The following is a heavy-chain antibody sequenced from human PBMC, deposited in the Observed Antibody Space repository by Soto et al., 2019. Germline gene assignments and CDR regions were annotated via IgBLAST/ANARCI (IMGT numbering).Heavy chain of an antibody. CDR1: GCSVSSSH. CDR3: ARGIWEMATIRPENY. D-gene: IGHD5-12*01. Sequence: GGSLRLSCAASGCSVSSSHMIWVRQAPGKGLEWVSVIYSGGATYYAVSVKGRFTISRDRSKNTVYLQMNSLTTEDTAVYYCARGIWEMATIRPENYWGQGTPVTVSS. CDR2: IYSGGAT. V-gene: IGHV3-53*01. J-gene: IGHJ4*02.